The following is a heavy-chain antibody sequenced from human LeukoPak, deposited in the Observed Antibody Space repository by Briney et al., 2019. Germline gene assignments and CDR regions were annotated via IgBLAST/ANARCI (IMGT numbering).Heavy chain of an antibody. CDR1: GGSISSSSYY. D-gene: IGHD6-13*01. CDR3: ARLSAAAPQGGFDY. Sequence: PSETLSLTCTVSGGSISSSSYYWGWIRQPPGKGLEWIGSIYYSGSTYYNPSLKSRVTISVDTSKNQFSLKLRSVTAADTAVYYCARLSAAAPQGGFDYWGQGTLVTVSS. CDR2: IYYSGST. J-gene: IGHJ4*02. V-gene: IGHV4-39*01.